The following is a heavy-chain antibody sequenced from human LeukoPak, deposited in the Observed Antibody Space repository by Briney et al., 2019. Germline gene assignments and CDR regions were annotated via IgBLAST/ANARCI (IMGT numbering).Heavy chain of an antibody. CDR3: ARAATITVPPGGYYHYYMDF. D-gene: IGHD6-25*01. V-gene: IGHV3-48*04. CDR1: GFTFSYYS. CDR2: ISSSTSTI. Sequence: GGSLRLSCAASGFTFSYYSMSWVRQAPGKGLEWVSYISSSTSTIYYADSVKGRFTITRDNAKSSQYLQMNSLRAEDTAVNYCARAATITVPPGGYYHYYMDFWSKGTTVTVSS. J-gene: IGHJ6*03.